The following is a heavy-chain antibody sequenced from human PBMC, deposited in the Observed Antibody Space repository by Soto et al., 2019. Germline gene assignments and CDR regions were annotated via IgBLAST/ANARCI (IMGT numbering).Heavy chain of an antibody. CDR2: IVVGSGNT. J-gene: IGHJ3*02. D-gene: IGHD1-1*01. CDR3: AAVPVPEPMRAFDI. V-gene: IGHV1-58*01. Sequence: ASVKVSCKASGFTFTSSAVQWVRQARGQRLEWIGWIVVGSGNTNYAQKFQERVTITRDMSTSTAYMELSSLRSEDTAVYYCAAVPVPEPMRAFDIWGQGTMVTVSS. CDR1: GFTFTSSA.